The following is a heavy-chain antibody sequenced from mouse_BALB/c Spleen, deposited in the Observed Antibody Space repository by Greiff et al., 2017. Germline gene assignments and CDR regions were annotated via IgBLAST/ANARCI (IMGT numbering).Heavy chain of an antibody. CDR2: IYPGDGDT. J-gene: IGHJ4*01. CDR1: GYAFSSYW. Sequence: QVQLQQSGAELVRPGSSVKISCKASGYAFSSYWMNWVKQRPGQGLEWIGQIYPGDGDTNYNGKFKGKATLTADKSSSTAYMQLSSLTSEDSAVYFCARPSRGAMDYWGQGTSVTVSS. CDR3: ARPSRGAMDY. V-gene: IGHV1-80*01.